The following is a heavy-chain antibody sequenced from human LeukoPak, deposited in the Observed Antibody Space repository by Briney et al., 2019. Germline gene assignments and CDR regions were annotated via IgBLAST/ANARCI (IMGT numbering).Heavy chain of an antibody. CDR3: AKEVTQLERYYHYGMDV. CDR2: ISGSGGST. D-gene: IGHD1-1*01. V-gene: IGHV3-23*01. Sequence: GGSLRLSCAASGFTFSSYAMSWVRQAPGKGLEWVSAISGSGGSTYYADSVKGRFTISRDNSKNTLYLQMNSLRAEDTAVYYCAKEVTQLERYYHYGMDVWGQGTTVTVSS. CDR1: GFTFSSYA. J-gene: IGHJ6*02.